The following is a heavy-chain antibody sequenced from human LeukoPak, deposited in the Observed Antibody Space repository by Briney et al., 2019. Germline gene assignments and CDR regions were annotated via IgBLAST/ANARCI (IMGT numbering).Heavy chain of an antibody. J-gene: IGHJ4*02. Sequence: ASVKVSCTTSGYAFTSYGTSWVRQAPGRGLEWMGWISPYNGKTNYAQNFQGRVTMTTDTSTSAAYMELRTLRSGDAAVYYCARGANYYDTSGSFDYWGQGTLVTVSS. D-gene: IGHD3-22*01. V-gene: IGHV1-18*01. CDR1: GYAFTSYG. CDR3: ARGANYYDTSGSFDY. CDR2: ISPYNGKT.